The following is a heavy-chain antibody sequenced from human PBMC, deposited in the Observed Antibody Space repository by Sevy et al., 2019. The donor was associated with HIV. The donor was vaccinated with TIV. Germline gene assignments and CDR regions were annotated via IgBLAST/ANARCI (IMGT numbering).Heavy chain of an antibody. D-gene: IGHD6-19*01. V-gene: IGHV3-11*01. CDR3: ARACDSGCYEYYGMDV. CDR1: GFTFSDYY. J-gene: IGHJ6*02. CDR2: IRSSGRTI. Sequence: GESLKISCAASGFTFSDYYMSWIRQAPGKGLEWVSYIRSSGRTIYYADSVKGRFTISRDNAKNSLYLQMNRLRAEDTAVYYCARACDSGCYEYYGMDVWGQGTTVTVSS.